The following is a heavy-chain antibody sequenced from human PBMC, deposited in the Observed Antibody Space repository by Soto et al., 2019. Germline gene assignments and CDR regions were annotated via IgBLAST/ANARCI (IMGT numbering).Heavy chain of an antibody. CDR1: GFTFSSYW. D-gene: IGHD6-19*01. V-gene: IGHV3-74*03. Sequence: LRLSCATSGFTFSSYWMHWVRQVPGKGLVWVSRINSDGSSIKYADSVRGRFTISRDNARNTLYLEMNSLRVEDTALYYCARRIAVAGTYDYWGQGTMVTVYS. CDR2: INSDGSSI. J-gene: IGHJ4*02. CDR3: ARRIAVAGTYDY.